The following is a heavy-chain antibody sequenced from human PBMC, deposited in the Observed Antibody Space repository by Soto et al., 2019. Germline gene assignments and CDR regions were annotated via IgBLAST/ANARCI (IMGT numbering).Heavy chain of an antibody. CDR2: ISYDGSNK. J-gene: IGHJ4*02. Sequence: GGSLRLSCAASGFTFSSYGMHWVRQAPGKGLEWVAVISYDGSNKYYADSVKGRFTISRDNSKNTLYLQMNSLRAEDTAVYYCGRGQTVGVTAPDSWGQGTLVTVSS. V-gene: IGHV3-30*03. CDR1: GFTFSSYG. CDR3: GRGQTVGVTAPDS. D-gene: IGHD1-26*01.